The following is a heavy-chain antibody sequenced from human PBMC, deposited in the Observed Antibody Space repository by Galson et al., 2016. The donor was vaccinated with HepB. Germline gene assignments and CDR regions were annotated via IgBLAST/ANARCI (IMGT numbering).Heavy chain of an antibody. Sequence: SLRLSCAASGFTFHGHGMDWVRQAPGKGLAWVCRITWNGGSPAYADSVRGRFTISRDHAKNSLYLQMNSLRAEDTALYFCARESGNFDAGYIDLDYWGQGTLVTASS. CDR2: ITWNGGSP. CDR1: GFTFHGHG. V-gene: IGHV3-20*04. CDR3: ARESGNFDAGYIDLDY. D-gene: IGHD4-23*01. J-gene: IGHJ4*02.